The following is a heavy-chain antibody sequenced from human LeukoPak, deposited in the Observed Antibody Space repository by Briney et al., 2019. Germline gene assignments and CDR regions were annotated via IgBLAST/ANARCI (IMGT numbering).Heavy chain of an antibody. Sequence: SETLSLTCTISGGSISSYYWSWIRQPPGKGLEWIGYIYYSRSTNYNPSLKSRVTISVDTSKNQFSLKLSSVTAADTAVYYCARARGYSGYARTFYYYMDVWGKGTTVTVSS. CDR2: IYYSRST. CDR3: ARARGYSGYARTFYYYMDV. D-gene: IGHD5-12*01. CDR1: GGSISSYY. V-gene: IGHV4-59*01. J-gene: IGHJ6*03.